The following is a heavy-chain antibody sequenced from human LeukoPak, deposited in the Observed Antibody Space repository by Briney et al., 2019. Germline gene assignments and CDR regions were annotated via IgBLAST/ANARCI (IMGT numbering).Heavy chain of an antibody. CDR2: ISGSGGST. CDR1: GFTFSSYA. Sequence: PGGSLRLSCAASGFTFSSYAMSWVRQAPGKGLEWVSAISGSGGSTYYADSVKGRFTISRDNSKNTLYLQMNSLRAEDTAVYYCVKGYCSGGSCYCFDPWGQGTLVTVSS. V-gene: IGHV3-23*01. D-gene: IGHD2-15*01. CDR3: VKGYCSGGSCYCFDP. J-gene: IGHJ5*02.